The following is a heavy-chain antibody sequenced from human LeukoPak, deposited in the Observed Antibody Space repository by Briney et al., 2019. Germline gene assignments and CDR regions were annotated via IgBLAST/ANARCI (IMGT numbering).Heavy chain of an antibody. J-gene: IGHJ4*02. Sequence: GGSLRLSCAASGFTFSNFAMNWVRQAPGKGLEWVSAISGSGGITYYADSVKGRFTISRDNSKNTLYLQMNSLRAEDTAVYYCAKSYYYDSSGYYPPYYFDYWGQGTLVTVSS. CDR1: GFTFSNFA. D-gene: IGHD3-22*01. V-gene: IGHV3-23*01. CDR2: ISGSGGIT. CDR3: AKSYYYDSSGYYPPYYFDY.